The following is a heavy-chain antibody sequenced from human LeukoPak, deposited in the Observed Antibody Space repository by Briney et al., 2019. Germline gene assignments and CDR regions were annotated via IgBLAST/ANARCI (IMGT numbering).Heavy chain of an antibody. Sequence: SVTVSCTASGGTFSSYAISWVRQAPGQGLEWMGGIIPIFGTANYAQKFQGRVTITADESTSTAYMELSSLRSEDTAVYYCARRCDVGLLVGYYYGMDVWGQGTTVTVSS. D-gene: IGHD3-22*01. CDR3: ARRCDVGLLVGYYYGMDV. V-gene: IGHV1-69*13. CDR1: GGTFSSYA. CDR2: IIPIFGTA. J-gene: IGHJ6*02.